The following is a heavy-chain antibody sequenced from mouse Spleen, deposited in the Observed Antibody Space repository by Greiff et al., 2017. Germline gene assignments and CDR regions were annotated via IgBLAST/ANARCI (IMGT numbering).Heavy chain of an antibody. D-gene: IGHD2-10*02. CDR2: INPSSGYT. J-gene: IGHJ4*01. V-gene: IGHV1-7*01. CDR3: ASLYGNYGAMDY. CDR1: GYTFTSYW. Sequence: VQRVESGAELAKPGASVKLSCKASGYTFTSYWMHWVKQRPGQGLEWIGYINPSSGYTKYNQKFKDKATLTADKSSSTAYMQLSSLTYEDSAVYYCASLYGNYGAMDYWGQGTSVTVSS.